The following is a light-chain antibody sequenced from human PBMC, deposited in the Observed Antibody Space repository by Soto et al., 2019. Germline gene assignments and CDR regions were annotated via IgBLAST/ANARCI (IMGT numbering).Light chain of an antibody. Sequence: DIQMTQSPCALSASVVGRFTITFLASQIISSYLNWYQQKPGKAPKLPIYAASSLQSGVPSRFSGSGSGTDFTLTISSLQPEDFATYYCQQSYSTPPVTFGGGTKVDIK. CDR2: AAS. V-gene: IGKV1-39*01. CDR3: QQSYSTPPVT. CDR1: QIISSY. J-gene: IGKJ4*01.